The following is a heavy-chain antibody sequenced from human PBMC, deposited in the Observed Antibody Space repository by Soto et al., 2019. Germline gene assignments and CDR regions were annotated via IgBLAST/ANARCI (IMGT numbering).Heavy chain of an antibody. V-gene: IGHV4-30-4*01. CDR3: ARGPSGDKVDY. CDR2: IYNGGTT. D-gene: IGHD7-27*01. CDR1: GGSINTVNYY. J-gene: IGHJ4*02. Sequence: QVQLQESGPGLVKPSQTLSLTCTVSGGSINTVNYYWSWIRQSPDKGLEWIGHIYNGGTTYNNPSRARRVNLSVDTSHDQVALKLSSVSAADPAGYYCARGPSGDKVDYWGQGTLVTVS.